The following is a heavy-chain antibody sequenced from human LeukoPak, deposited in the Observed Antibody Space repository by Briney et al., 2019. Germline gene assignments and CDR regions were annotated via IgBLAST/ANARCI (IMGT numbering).Heavy chain of an antibody. Sequence: ASVKVSCKASGFTFTSSAMQWVRQARGQRLEWIGWIVVGSGNTNYAQKFQERVTITRDMSTSTAYMELSSLRSEDTAVYYCARGYCSSTSCYVGYFDYWGQGTLVTVSS. CDR2: IVVGSGNT. CDR1: GFTFTSSA. J-gene: IGHJ4*02. D-gene: IGHD2-2*01. V-gene: IGHV1-58*02. CDR3: ARGYCSSTSCYVGYFDY.